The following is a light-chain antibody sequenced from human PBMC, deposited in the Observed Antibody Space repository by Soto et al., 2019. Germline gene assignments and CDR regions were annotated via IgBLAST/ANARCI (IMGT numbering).Light chain of an antibody. Sequence: EIVLTQSPATLSLSPGERATLSCRASQSVSSYLAWYQQKPGQAPRLLIYDASNRATGIPGRFSGSGSGTDFTLTISSLEPEDFAVYYCQPRSNWPITFGQGTRLEIK. CDR2: DAS. CDR1: QSVSSY. J-gene: IGKJ5*01. V-gene: IGKV3-11*01. CDR3: QPRSNWPIT.